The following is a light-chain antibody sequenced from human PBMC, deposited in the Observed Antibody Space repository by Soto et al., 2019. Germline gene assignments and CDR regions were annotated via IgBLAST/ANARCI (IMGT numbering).Light chain of an antibody. Sequence: DIQMTQSPSSLSASVGDRVTITCRASQSIRSDINWYQQRPGKAPKLLIYTTSNLESGVPSRFSGSGSGTDFTLTISNLQPEDFATYFCQQGFSRPRTFGLGTTVEVK. CDR1: QSIRSD. CDR2: TTS. CDR3: QQGFSRPRT. V-gene: IGKV1-39*01. J-gene: IGKJ1*01.